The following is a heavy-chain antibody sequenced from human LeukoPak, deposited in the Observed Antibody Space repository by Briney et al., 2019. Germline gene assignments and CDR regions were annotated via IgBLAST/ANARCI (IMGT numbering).Heavy chain of an antibody. CDR3: ASQDVLHNGAHWVHLQH. CDR2: IYSSAYI. Sequence: GGSLRLSCAASGFIVSNNYMTWVRQAPGKGLEWVSIIYSSAYIYYSDSVKGRFTISRDNSKNTLYPQMNSLRAEDTAVYYCASQDVLHNGAHWVHLQHWGQGTRVTVSS. J-gene: IGHJ1*01. V-gene: IGHV3-53*01. CDR1: GFIVSNNY. D-gene: IGHD2-8*01.